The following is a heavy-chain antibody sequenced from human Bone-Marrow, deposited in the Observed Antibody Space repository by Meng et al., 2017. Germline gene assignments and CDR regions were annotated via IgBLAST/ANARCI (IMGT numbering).Heavy chain of an antibody. CDR3: ARDCSSSSCSLDY. CDR1: GGSISSGSYF. CDR2: INHSGST. V-gene: IGHV4-39*07. D-gene: IGHD2-2*01. Sequence: QVQLQESGPGLVKPSQTLSLTCTVSGGSISSGSYFWSWIRQPPGKGLEWIGEINHSGSTNYNPSLKSRVTMSVDTSKNQFSLKLSSVTAADTAVYYCARDCSSSSCSLDYWGQGTLVTVSS. J-gene: IGHJ4*02.